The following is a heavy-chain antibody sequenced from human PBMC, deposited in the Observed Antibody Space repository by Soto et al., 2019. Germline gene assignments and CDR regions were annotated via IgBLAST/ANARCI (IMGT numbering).Heavy chain of an antibody. Sequence: QVQLVQSGAEVKKPGASVKVSCKASGYSFTSYGISWVRQAPGQGLEWMGWISAYNGNTNSAQKLQGRVTMTPDTSTSTAYMELRSLRSADTAVYYCARDNGFGESDVWGQGTTVTVSS. CDR3: ARDNGFGESDV. J-gene: IGHJ6*02. V-gene: IGHV1-18*01. CDR1: GYSFTSYG. D-gene: IGHD3-10*01. CDR2: ISAYNGNT.